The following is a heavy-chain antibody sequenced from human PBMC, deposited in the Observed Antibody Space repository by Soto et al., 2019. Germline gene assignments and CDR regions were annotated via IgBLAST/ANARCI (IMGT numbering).Heavy chain of an antibody. CDR2: IYYSGST. Sequence: QVQLQESGPGLVKPSETLSLTCTVSGGSVSSGSYYWSWIRQPPGKGLELIGYIYYSGSTNYNPSLKSRVTISVDTSKHQFSLKLSSVTAADTAVYYCARRVVPAAGYYYYGMDVWGQGTTVTVSS. D-gene: IGHD2-2*01. J-gene: IGHJ6*02. CDR1: GGSVSSGSYY. CDR3: ARRVVPAAGYYYYGMDV. V-gene: IGHV4-61*01.